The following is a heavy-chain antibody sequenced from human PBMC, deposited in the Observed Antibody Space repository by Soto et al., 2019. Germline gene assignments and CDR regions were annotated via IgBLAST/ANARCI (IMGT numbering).Heavy chain of an antibody. CDR2: INAGNGNT. D-gene: IGHD3-3*01. J-gene: IGHJ4*02. Sequence: VSVKVSCKTSGYTFTTYSMFWVRQAPGQRLEWMGWINAGNGNTKYSQSFQGRVTITRDTSASTVYMELSSLRSEDTAVYYCARSLDFWSALDYWGQGTLVTVSS. CDR1: GYTFTTYS. CDR3: ARSLDFWSALDY. V-gene: IGHV1-3*01.